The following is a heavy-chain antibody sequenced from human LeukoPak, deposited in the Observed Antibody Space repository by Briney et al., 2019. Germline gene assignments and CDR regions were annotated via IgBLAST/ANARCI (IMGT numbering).Heavy chain of an antibody. J-gene: IGHJ6*02. CDR1: GYSFTTYG. CDR2: ISGYNGDT. Sequence: VKVSCKASGYSFTTYGISWVRQAPGQGLEWMGWISGYNGDTNYAQRFQGRITMTTDTSTSTAYMDLRSLRSDDTAVYYCARDRYYDFWSGYNYYYFAMDVRGQGTTVTVSS. D-gene: IGHD3-3*01. V-gene: IGHV1-18*01. CDR3: ARDRYYDFWSGYNYYYFAMDV.